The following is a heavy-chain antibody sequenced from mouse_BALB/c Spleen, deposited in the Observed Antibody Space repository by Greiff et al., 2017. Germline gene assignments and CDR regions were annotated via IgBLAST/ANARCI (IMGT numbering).Heavy chain of an antibody. Sequence: EVQLVESGGGLVQPGGSRKLSCAASGFTFSSFGMHWVRQAPEKGLEWVAYISSGSSTIYYADTVKGRFTISRDNPKNTLFLQMTSLRSEDTAMYYCGRWGVRLDYWGQGTTLTVSS. V-gene: IGHV5-17*02. CDR1: GFTFSSFG. CDR2: ISSGSSTI. CDR3: GRWGVRLDY. J-gene: IGHJ2*01. D-gene: IGHD2-14*01.